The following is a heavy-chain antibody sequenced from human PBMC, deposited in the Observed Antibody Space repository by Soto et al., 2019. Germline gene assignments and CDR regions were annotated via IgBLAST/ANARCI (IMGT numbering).Heavy chain of an antibody. CDR3: ASGIHSIFDY. J-gene: IGHJ4*02. D-gene: IGHD2-21*01. CDR1: GFTFSNDG. CDR2: IWYDGNNN. V-gene: IGHV3-33*01. Sequence: QVQLVESGGGVVQPGRPLSRACAASGFTFSNDGMHWVRQAPGKGLEWVAGIWYDGNNNYYADSGKGRFTISRDNSNNALYVQMPSLRAEHTAVYYCASGIHSIFDYWCPGTLVTIS.